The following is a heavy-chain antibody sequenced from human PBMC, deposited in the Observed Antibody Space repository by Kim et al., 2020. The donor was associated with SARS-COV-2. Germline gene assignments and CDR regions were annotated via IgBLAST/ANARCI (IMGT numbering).Heavy chain of an antibody. V-gene: IGHV3-30*18. Sequence: GGSLRLSCAASGFTFSSYGMHWVRQAPGKGLEWVAVISYDGSNKYYADFVKGRFTISRDNSKNTLYLQMNSLRAEDTAVYYCAKAKQWLDLYYYYGMDVWGQGTTVTVSS. D-gene: IGHD6-19*01. CDR2: ISYDGSNK. CDR1: GFTFSSYG. J-gene: IGHJ6*02. CDR3: AKAKQWLDLYYYYGMDV.